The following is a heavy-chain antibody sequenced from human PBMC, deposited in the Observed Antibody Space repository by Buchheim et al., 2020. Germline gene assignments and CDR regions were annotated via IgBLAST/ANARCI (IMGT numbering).Heavy chain of an antibody. D-gene: IGHD3-10*01. CDR1: GDSIGSSSYY. Sequence: QLQLQESGPGLVKPSETLYLTCFVSGDSIGSSSYYWGWVRQSPGKGLEWIAIAYYTGTTFYNPSLKSRVTISIETSKSQFSLKMNSVTAADTAVYYCASGTILWFRTIDFWGQGAL. CDR2: AYYTGTT. V-gene: IGHV4-39*01. CDR3: ASGTILWFRTIDF. J-gene: IGHJ4*02.